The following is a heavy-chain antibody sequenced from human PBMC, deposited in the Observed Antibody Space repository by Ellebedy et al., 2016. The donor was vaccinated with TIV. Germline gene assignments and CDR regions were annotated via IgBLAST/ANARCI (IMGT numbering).Heavy chain of an antibody. J-gene: IGHJ6*03. CDR1: GGTFNNYA. D-gene: IGHD2-15*01. Sequence: ASVKVSCXAPGGTFNNYAISWVRQSPGQGLEWMGEIIPMFGTANYAQKFQDRVTITADDSTSTAYMEMSSLRSDDTAVYYCARVSCSGTDCPSPTYYYYMDVWGKGTSVTVSS. CDR2: IIPMFGTA. V-gene: IGHV1-69*13. CDR3: ARVSCSGTDCPSPTYYYYMDV.